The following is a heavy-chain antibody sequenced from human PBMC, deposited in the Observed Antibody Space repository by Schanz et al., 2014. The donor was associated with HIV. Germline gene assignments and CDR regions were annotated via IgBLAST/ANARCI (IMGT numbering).Heavy chain of an antibody. Sequence: EVKLSESGGGLVQPGGSLRLSCVASGFTFSTYAMSWVRQAPGKGLEWVPGMRGSDDSTFYADSVKGRFTISRDNSKNTLYFQMNSLRAEDTAIYYCAKTSYGWYFDYWGQGTLVTVSS. CDR1: GFTFSTYA. CDR2: MRGSDDST. CDR3: AKTSYGWYFDY. V-gene: IGHV3-23*01. J-gene: IGHJ4*02. D-gene: IGHD6-19*01.